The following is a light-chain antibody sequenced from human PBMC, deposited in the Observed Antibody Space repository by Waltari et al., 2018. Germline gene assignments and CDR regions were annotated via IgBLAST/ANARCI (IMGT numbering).Light chain of an antibody. V-gene: IGLV1-44*01. CDR3: AVWDDSLSGVV. J-gene: IGLJ2*01. CDR2: SNN. CDR1: SPNIESNT. Sequence: QSVLTQAPSASGTPGRRVTISCSGSSPNIESNTVNWYQQLPGTAPKLLIYSNNPRPSGVPDRFSGSKSGTSASLAISGLQSEDEAEYSCAVWDDSLSGVVFGGGTKLTVL.